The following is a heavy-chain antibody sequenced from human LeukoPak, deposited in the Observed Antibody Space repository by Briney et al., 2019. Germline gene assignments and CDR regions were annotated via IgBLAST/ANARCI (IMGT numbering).Heavy chain of an antibody. D-gene: IGHD1-26*01. CDR3: ARGGDSGVDY. V-gene: IGHV3-74*01. J-gene: IGHJ4*02. CDR2: VNSDGSTT. Sequence: GGSLRLSCAASGLTFSSYWMHWVRQAPGKGLVWVSRVNSDGSTTNYADSVKGRFTISRDNAKNTLYLQMNSLRAEDAAVYYCARGGDSGVDYWGQGTLVTVSS. CDR1: GLTFSSYW.